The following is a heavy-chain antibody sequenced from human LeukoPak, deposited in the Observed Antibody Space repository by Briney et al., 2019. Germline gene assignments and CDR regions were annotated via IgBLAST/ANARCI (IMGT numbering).Heavy chain of an antibody. Sequence: PGGSQRLSCAASGFTFSSNAMNWVRQAPGKGLEWVSGITGSGDSTYYADSVKGRFTISRDNSKNTVYLQMNSLRVEDTAVYHCGKERYGSSSVVDYWGHGTLVTVSS. CDR3: GKERYGSSSVVDY. CDR2: ITGSGDST. D-gene: IGHD6-6*01. CDR1: GFTFSSNA. V-gene: IGHV3-23*01. J-gene: IGHJ4*01.